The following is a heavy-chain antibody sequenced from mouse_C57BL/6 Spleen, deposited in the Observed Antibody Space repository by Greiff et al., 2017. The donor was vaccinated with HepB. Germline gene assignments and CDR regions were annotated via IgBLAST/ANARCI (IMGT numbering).Heavy chain of an antibody. CDR2: IWRGGST. CDR1: GFSLTSYG. D-gene: IGHD2-4*01. J-gene: IGHJ3*01. Sequence: VQLVESGPGLVQPSQSLSITCTVSGFSLTSYGVHWVRQSPGKGLEWLGVIWRGGSTDYNAAFMSRLSITKDNSKSQVFFKMNSLQADDTAIYYCAKGGYDYDAWFAYWGQGTLVTVSA. V-gene: IGHV2-5*01. CDR3: AKGGYDYDAWFAY.